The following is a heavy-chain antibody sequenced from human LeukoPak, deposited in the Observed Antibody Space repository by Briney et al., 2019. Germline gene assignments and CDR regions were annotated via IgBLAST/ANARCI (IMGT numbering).Heavy chain of an antibody. V-gene: IGHV4-39*07. D-gene: IGHD3-22*01. CDR1: GGSISSSSYY. CDR3: ARKPIVNSAWYYFDY. CDR2: IYYSGST. Sequence: SETLSLTCTVSGGSISSSSYYWGWIRQPPGKGLEWIGSIYYSGSTYYNPSLKSRVTISVNTSKNQFSLKLSSVTAADTAVYYCARKPIVNSAWYYFDYWGQGTLVTVSS. J-gene: IGHJ4*02.